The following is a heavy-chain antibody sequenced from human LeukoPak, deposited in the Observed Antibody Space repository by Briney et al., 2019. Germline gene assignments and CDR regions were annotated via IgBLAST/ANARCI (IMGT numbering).Heavy chain of an antibody. D-gene: IGHD3-9*01. CDR1: GFTFSNAW. V-gene: IGHV3-15*01. CDR3: TTVDILTGYEIDY. J-gene: IGHJ4*02. CDR2: IKSKTDGGTT. Sequence: GGSLRLSCAASGFTFSNAWMSWVRQAPGKGLEWVGRIKSKTDGGTTDYAAPVKGRFTISRDDSKNTLYLQMNSLKTEDTAVYCCTTVDILTGYEIDYWGQGTLVTVSS.